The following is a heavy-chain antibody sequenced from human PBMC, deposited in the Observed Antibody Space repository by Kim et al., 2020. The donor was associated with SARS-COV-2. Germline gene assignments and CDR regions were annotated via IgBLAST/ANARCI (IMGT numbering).Heavy chain of an antibody. CDR1: GYTFTSYG. CDR3: ARDGSYPVITTSYYYYGMDV. V-gene: IGHV1-18*01. CDR2: ISAYNGNT. J-gene: IGHJ6*02. Sequence: ASVKVSCKASGYTFTSYGISWVRQAPGQGLEWMGWISAYNGNTNYAQKLQGRVTMTTDTSTSTAYMELRSLRSDDTAVYYCARDGSYPVITTSYYYYGMDVWGQGTTVTVSS. D-gene: IGHD3-22*01.